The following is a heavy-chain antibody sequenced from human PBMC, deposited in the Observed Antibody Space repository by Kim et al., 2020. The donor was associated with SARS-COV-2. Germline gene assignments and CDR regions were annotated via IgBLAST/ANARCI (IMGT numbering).Heavy chain of an antibody. J-gene: IGHJ3*02. V-gene: IGHV5-51*01. CDR1: GYSFTSYW. Sequence: GESLKISCKGSGYSFTSYWIGWVRQMPGKGLEWMGIIYPGDSDTRYSPSFQGQVTISADKSISTAYLQWSSLKASDTAMYYCARCPSDSSGWILGAFDIWGQGTMVTVSS. CDR3: ARCPSDSSGWILGAFDI. CDR2: IYPGDSDT. D-gene: IGHD3-22*01.